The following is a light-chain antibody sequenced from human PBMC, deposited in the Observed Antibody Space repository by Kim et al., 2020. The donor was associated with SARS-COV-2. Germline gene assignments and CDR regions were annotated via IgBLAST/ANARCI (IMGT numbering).Light chain of an antibody. V-gene: IGLV3-21*04. CDR1: NIGSKS. J-gene: IGLJ2*01. CDR3: QVGDSSSDVV. Sequence: SYELTQPPSVSVAPGKTARITCGGNNIGSKSVHWYQQKPGQAPVLVIYYDSDRPSGIPERFSGSNSGNTATLTISRVEAGDEADCYCQVGDSSSDVVFGG. CDR2: YDS.